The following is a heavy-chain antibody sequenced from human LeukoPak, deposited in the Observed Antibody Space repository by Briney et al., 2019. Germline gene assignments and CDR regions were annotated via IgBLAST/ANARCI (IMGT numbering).Heavy chain of an antibody. D-gene: IGHD3-16*02. Sequence: GGSLRLSCAASGFTFSSYAMNWVRQAPGKGLEWVSVISGSGGKTHYADSVKGRFTISGDNSKNTLYLQMNSLRAEDTAVYYCARVSSAFGGVIVGYFDYWGQGTLVTVSS. J-gene: IGHJ4*02. CDR3: ARVSSAFGGVIVGYFDY. V-gene: IGHV3-23*01. CDR2: ISGSGGKT. CDR1: GFTFSSYA.